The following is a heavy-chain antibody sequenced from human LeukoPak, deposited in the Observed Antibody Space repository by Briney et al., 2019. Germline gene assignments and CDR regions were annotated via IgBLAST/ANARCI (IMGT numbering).Heavy chain of an antibody. V-gene: IGHV3-7*03. Sequence: GSLRLSCAASGFTFSVFRMSWVRQAPGKGLEWVANINQDGSETYYMDSVRGRFTISRDHAKNSLFLQMDSLRHDDTAVCYCARAPKWLGDAFDIWGQGTVVIVST. CDR1: GFTFSVFR. CDR3: ARAPKWLGDAFDI. D-gene: IGHD2-8*01. J-gene: IGHJ3*02. CDR2: INQDGSET.